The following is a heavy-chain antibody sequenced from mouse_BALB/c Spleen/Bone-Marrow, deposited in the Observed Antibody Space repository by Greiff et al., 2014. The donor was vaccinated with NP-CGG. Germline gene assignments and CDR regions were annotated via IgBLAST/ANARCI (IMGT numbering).Heavy chain of an antibody. J-gene: IGHJ3*01. CDR1: GYTFTDYW. CDR3: ARSDYRYDPFAY. Sequence: VQLQESGAELVMPGASVKMSCKASGYTFTDYWMHWVKQRPGQGLEWIGAIDTSDSYTSYNQKFKGKATLTVDESSSTAYMQLSSLTSGDSAVYYCARSDYRYDPFAYWGQGTLVTVSA. CDR2: IDTSDSYT. V-gene: IGHV1-69*01. D-gene: IGHD2-14*01.